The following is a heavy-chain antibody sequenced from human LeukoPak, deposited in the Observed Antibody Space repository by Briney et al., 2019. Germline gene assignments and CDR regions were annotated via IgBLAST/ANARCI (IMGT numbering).Heavy chain of an antibody. Sequence: GGSLRLSCAASGFTFSSYSMNWVRQAPGKGLEWVSSISSSSSYIYYADSVKGRFTISRDNAKNSLYLQMNSLRAEDTAVYYCAKDHRVYGSSAYLDSWGQGTLVTVSS. CDR2: ISSSSSYI. CDR3: AKDHRVYGSSAYLDS. D-gene: IGHD3-22*01. V-gene: IGHV3-21*01. CDR1: GFTFSSYS. J-gene: IGHJ4*02.